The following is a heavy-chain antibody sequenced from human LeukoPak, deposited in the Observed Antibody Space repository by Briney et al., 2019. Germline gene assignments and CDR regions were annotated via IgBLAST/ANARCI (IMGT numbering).Heavy chain of an antibody. V-gene: IGHV3-23*01. D-gene: IGHD3-22*01. J-gene: IGHJ4*02. CDR1: GFTFSSYA. Sequence: GGSLRLSCAGSGFTFSSYAMSWVRQAPGKGLEWVSAISGSGGSTYYADSVKGRFTISRDNSKNTLYLQMNSLRAEDTAVYYCAKDTYYYDSSGYNSLDYWGQGTLVTVSS. CDR2: ISGSGGST. CDR3: AKDTYYYDSSGYNSLDY.